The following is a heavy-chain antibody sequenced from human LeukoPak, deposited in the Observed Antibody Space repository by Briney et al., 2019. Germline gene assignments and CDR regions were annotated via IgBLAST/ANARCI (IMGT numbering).Heavy chain of an antibody. CDR3: ARAGYGDSDFDY. J-gene: IGHJ4*02. V-gene: IGHV4-38-2*02. CDR2: IYHSGNT. Sequence: KPSATLSLTCTVSGYSISTSYYWGWIRQPPGKGLEWIGSIYHSGNTYYNPSLKSRVTISVDTSKNQFSLKLNSVTAADTAVYYCARAGYGDSDFDYWGQGTLVTVSS. D-gene: IGHD4-17*01. CDR1: GYSISTSYY.